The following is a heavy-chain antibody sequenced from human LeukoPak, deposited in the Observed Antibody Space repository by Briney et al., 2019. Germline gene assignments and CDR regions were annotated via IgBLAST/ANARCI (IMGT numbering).Heavy chain of an antibody. Sequence: SETLSLTCTVSGGSISSYYWSWIRQPPGKGLEWIGYIYYSGSTNYNPSLKSRVTISVDTSKNQFSLKLSSVTAADTAVYYCARQNYAGAFDIWGQGTMVTVSS. CDR1: GGSISSYY. CDR2: IYYSGST. J-gene: IGHJ3*02. CDR3: ARQNYAGAFDI. V-gene: IGHV4-59*08. D-gene: IGHD1-7*01.